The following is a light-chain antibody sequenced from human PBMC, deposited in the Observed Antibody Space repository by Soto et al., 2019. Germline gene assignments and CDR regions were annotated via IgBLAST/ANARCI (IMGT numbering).Light chain of an antibody. Sequence: DIPLTQSPSFLSASVGDRVTITCRASQGISSYLAWYQQKPGKAPKLLIYAASTLQSGVPSRFSGSESGTEFTLTISSLQPEDFATYYCQQLNSYPRTFGQGTRLEIK. J-gene: IGKJ5*01. CDR2: AAS. CDR3: QQLNSYPRT. V-gene: IGKV1-9*01. CDR1: QGISSY.